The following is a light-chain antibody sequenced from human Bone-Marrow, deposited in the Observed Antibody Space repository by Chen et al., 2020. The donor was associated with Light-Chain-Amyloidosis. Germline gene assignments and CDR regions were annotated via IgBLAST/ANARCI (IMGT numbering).Light chain of an antibody. J-gene: IGLJ3*02. V-gene: IGLV2-23*01. CDR2: EDT. CDR3: CSYAGTPWL. Sequence: QSPLTQPASVSGSPGQSLTISCTGTVTDVGSYNLVSWYQQYPGKAPKLLIYEDTKRPSGVSHRFSASKSGITASLTISGIQAEDEAVYYCCSYAGTPWLFGGGTYLTVL. CDR1: VTDVGSYNL.